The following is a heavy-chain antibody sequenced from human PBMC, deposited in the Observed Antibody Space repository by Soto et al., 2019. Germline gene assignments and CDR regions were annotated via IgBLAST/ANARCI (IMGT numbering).Heavy chain of an antibody. CDR2: ISGGGTST. CDR1: GFTFSDYA. J-gene: IGHJ4*02. D-gene: IGHD3-16*01. V-gene: IGHV3-23*01. Sequence: PGGSLRLSCEASGFTFSDYAMTWVRQVPGKGLEWVSGISGGGTSTYYANSVKGRFTISRDNSKKTLYMEMSSLRVEDTALYYCAKNSRRGDLSLYAFDYWGQGTPVTVSS. CDR3: AKNSRRGDLSLYAFDY.